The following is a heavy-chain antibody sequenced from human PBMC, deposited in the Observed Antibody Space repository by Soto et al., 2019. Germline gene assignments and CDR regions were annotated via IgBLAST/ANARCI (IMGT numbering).Heavy chain of an antibody. Sequence: PGGSLRLSCAASGFKFTNDWMSWVRQAPGKGLEWVANIKQDGSEKYYVDSVKGRFTISRDNAKNSLFLQMNSLRAEDTAVYTCARIQSSDWFLDVWGQGTTVTVSS. D-gene: IGHD3-9*01. CDR3: ARIQSSDWFLDV. CDR1: GFKFTNDW. V-gene: IGHV3-7*01. CDR2: IKQDGSEK. J-gene: IGHJ6*02.